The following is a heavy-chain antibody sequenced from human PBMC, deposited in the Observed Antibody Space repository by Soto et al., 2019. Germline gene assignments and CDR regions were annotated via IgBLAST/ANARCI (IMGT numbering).Heavy chain of an antibody. V-gene: IGHV1-18*01. Sequence: QVPLVQSGAEVRKPGASVKVSCKASGYIFTTFGIGWVRQAPGQGLEWMGWISAYNGNRNFAQNVRDRVTMTTDTSTNTAHMELRSLSSDDTAVYYCARDGGTGLDYWGQGTLVTVSS. CDR3: ARDGGTGLDY. CDR1: GYIFTTFG. J-gene: IGHJ4*02. CDR2: ISAYNGNR. D-gene: IGHD1-1*01.